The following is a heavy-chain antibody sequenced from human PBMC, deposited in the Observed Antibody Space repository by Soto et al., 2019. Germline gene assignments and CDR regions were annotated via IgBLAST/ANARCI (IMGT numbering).Heavy chain of an antibody. Sequence: GGSLRLSCAASGFTFSSYSMNWVRQAPGKGLEWVGRIKSKTDGGTTDYAAPVKGRFTISRDDSKNTLYLQMNSLKTEDTAVYYCTTDPQYYDFWSGPSPLWGQGTLVTVSS. CDR2: IKSKTDGGTT. CDR3: TTDPQYYDFWSGPSPL. CDR1: GFTFSSYS. J-gene: IGHJ4*02. D-gene: IGHD3-3*01. V-gene: IGHV3-15*07.